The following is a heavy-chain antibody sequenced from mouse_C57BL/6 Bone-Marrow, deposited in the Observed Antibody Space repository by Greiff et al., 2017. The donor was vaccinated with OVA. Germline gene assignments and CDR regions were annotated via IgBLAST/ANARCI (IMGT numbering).Heavy chain of an antibody. Sequence: QVQLQQPGAELVKPGASVKVSCKASGYTFTNYWMNWVKQRPGKGLEWIGRIYPGDGDTNYNGKFKGKATLTADKSSSTAYMQLSSLTSEDSAVYFCAGYYDLFDYWGQGTTLTVSS. CDR1: GYTFTNYW. CDR2: IYPGDGDT. V-gene: IGHV1-82*01. CDR3: AGYYDLFDY. D-gene: IGHD2-4*01. J-gene: IGHJ2*01.